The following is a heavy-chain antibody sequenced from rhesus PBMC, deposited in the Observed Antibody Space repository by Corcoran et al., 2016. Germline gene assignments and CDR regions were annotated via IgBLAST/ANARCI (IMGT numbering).Heavy chain of an antibody. CDR1: GGSISSTNW. D-gene: IGHD5-24*01. CDR2: IAGSSGAT. CDR3: VRTVGTVTHWYFDL. Sequence: QVRLQESGPGLVKPSETLSLTCTVSGGSISSTNWWSWLRPSPWDGLEWMGNIAGSSGATYYNPSLKSRVTISTDTSKNQFSLKLSSVTAADTAVYYCVRTVGTVTHWYFDLWGPGTPITISS. J-gene: IGHJ2*01. V-gene: IGHV4-65*02.